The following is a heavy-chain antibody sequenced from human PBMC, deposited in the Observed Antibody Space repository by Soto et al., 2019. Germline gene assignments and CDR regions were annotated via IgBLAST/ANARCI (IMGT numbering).Heavy chain of an antibody. CDR2: ISYDGGNK. Sequence: GGSLRLSCAASGFTFSSYGMHWVRQAPGKGLEWVAVISYDGGNKYYADSVKGRFTISRDNSKNTLYLQMNSLRAEDTAVYYCAKETPEPLDQHSSSSSYGMDVWGQGTTVTVSS. J-gene: IGHJ6*02. D-gene: IGHD6-6*01. V-gene: IGHV3-30*18. CDR1: GFTFSSYG. CDR3: AKETPEPLDQHSSSSSYGMDV.